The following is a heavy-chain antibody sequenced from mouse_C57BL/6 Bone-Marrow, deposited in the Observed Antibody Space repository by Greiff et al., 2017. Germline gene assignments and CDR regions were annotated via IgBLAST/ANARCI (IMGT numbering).Heavy chain of an antibody. CDR2: IHPNSGST. J-gene: IGHJ1*03. CDR3: ARSGSSPWYFDV. V-gene: IGHV1-64*01. D-gene: IGHD1-1*01. CDR1: GYPFTSYW. Sequence: QVQLQQPGAELLKPGASVKLSCKASGYPFTSYWTHWVKPRPGQGLAWVGMIHPNSGSTNYNEKFKSKATLTVDKSSSTAYMQLSSLTSEDSAVYYCARSGSSPWYFDVWGTGTTVTVSS.